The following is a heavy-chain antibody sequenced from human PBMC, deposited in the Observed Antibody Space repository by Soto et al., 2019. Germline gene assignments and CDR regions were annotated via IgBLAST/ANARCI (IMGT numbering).Heavy chain of an antibody. D-gene: IGHD4-17*01. CDR2: ISYDGSNK. CDR1: GFTFSSYG. J-gene: IGHJ5*02. V-gene: IGHV3-30*18. CDR3: AKDFFNMATVTTRVLQLLNWFDP. Sequence: QVQLVESGGGVVQPGRSLRLSCAASGFTFSSYGMHWVRQAPGKGLEWVAVISYDGSNKYYADSVKGRFTISRDNSKNTLYLQMNSLRAEDTAVNYCAKDFFNMATVTTRVLQLLNWFDPWGQGTLVTVSS.